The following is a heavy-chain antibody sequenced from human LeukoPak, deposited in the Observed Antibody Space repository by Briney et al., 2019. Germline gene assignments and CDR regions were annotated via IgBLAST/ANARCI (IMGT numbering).Heavy chain of an antibody. V-gene: IGHV4-34*01. CDR3: AGARRAARPYYFDY. CDR2: INHSGST. CDR1: GGSFSGYY. D-gene: IGHD6-6*01. J-gene: IGHJ4*02. Sequence: KPSETLSLTCAVYGGSFSGYYWSWIRQPPGKGLEWIGEINHSGSTNYNPSLKSRVTISVDTSKNQFSLKLSSVTAADTAVYYCAGARRAARPYYFDYWGQGTLVTVSS.